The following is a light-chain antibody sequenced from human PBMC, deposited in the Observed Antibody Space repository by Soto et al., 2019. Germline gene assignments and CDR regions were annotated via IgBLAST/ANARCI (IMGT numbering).Light chain of an antibody. CDR3: QQSSEATWT. V-gene: IGKV1-39*01. CDR1: QSISSY. J-gene: IGKJ1*01. Sequence: DGQRTRCPCCLSASVGDRVTITCRASQSISSYLNWYQQKPGKAPKLLIYAASSLQSGVPSRFSGSGSGTDFTLTISSLQPEDFATYYCQQSSEATWTFGQGTKVDIK. CDR2: AAS.